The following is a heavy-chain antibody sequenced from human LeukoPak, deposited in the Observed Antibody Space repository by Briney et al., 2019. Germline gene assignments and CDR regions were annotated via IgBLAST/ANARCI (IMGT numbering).Heavy chain of an antibody. J-gene: IGHJ6*02. Sequence: GRSLRLSCAASGFTFSSYGMHWVRQAPGKGLEWVAVISYDGSNKYYADSVKGRFTISRDNSKNTLYLQMNSLRAEDTAVYYCARDGRIAVAGPLYGMDVWGQGTTVTVSS. V-gene: IGHV3-30*03. CDR3: ARDGRIAVAGPLYGMDV. CDR1: GFTFSSYG. CDR2: ISYDGSNK. D-gene: IGHD6-19*01.